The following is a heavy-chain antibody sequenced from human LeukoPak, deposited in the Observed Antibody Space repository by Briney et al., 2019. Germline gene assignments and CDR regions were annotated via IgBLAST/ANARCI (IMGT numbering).Heavy chain of an antibody. CDR3: ARLDYSGNSEAY. CDR1: GGSISSSSYY. D-gene: IGHD4-23*01. Sequence: SETLSLTCTVSGGSISSSSYYWSWIRQPPGKGLEWIGYIYYSGSTSYNPSLKSRVTISVDTSKNQFSLKLSSVTAADTAVYYCARLDYSGNSEAYWGQGTLVTVSS. J-gene: IGHJ4*02. V-gene: IGHV4-61*05. CDR2: IYYSGST.